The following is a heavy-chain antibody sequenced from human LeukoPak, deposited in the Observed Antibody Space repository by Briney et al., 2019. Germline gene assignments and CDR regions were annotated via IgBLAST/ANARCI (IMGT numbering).Heavy chain of an antibody. CDR2: IYYVGSP. D-gene: IGHD3-3*01. V-gene: IGHV4-39*01. CDR3: ARHVLGRGITIFGAPFDP. J-gene: IGHJ5*02. CDR1: GDSINSGDSY. Sequence: PSETLSLTCSVSGDSINSGDSYWGWIRQNPWKGLEWIGSIYYVGSPHYNPSLKSRVTISVDTSKNQFSLKLSSVTAADTAVYYCARHVLGRGITIFGAPFDPWGQGTLVTVSS.